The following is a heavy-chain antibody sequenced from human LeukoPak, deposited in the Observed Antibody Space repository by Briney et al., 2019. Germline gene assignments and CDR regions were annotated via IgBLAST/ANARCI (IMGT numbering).Heavy chain of an antibody. V-gene: IGHV3-15*01. D-gene: IGHD6-19*01. CDR2: IKSKTDGGTT. CDR3: TTDRYSSGGFDY. Sequence: KTGGSLRLSCAASGFTFSNAWMSWVRQAPGKGLEWVGRIKSKTDGGTTDYAAPVKGRFTISRDDSKNTLYLQMNSLKTEDTAVYYCTTDRYSSGGFDYWGQGTLVTVSS. CDR1: GFTFSNAW. J-gene: IGHJ4*02.